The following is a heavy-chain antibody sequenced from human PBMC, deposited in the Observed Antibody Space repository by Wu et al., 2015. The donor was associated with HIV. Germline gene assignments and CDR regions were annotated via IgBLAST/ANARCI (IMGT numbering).Heavy chain of an antibody. CDR1: GTSVSSDYY. D-gene: IGHD2-15*01. CDR2: LYHTGST. V-gene: IGHV4-38-2*01. Sequence: QVQLQESGPGLVKPSETLSLTCVVSGTSVSSDYYWGWIRQTPGKGLEWIGTLYHTGSTYYNPSLKSRVTISVDTSQNHFSLKLNSATAADTAVYYCARQACSGGPCYLPLDSWGQGTLVTVSS. CDR3: ARQACSGGPCYLPLDS. J-gene: IGHJ4*02.